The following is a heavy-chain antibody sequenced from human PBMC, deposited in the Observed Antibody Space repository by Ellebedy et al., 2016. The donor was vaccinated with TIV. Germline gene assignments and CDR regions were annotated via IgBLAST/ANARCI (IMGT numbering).Heavy chain of an antibody. V-gene: IGHV4-34*01. J-gene: IGHJ4*02. CDR1: GFTFSNYA. CDR3: ARGLARDY. CDR2: ITHSGST. Sequence: ESLKISCAASGFTFSNYAMSWVRQAPGKGLEWIGEITHSGSTNYNPSLKSRVTISVDTSKNQFSLNLSSVTAADTAVYYCARGLARDYWGQGTLVTVSS.